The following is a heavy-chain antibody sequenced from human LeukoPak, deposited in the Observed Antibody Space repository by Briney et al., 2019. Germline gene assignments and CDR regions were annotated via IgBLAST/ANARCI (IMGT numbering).Heavy chain of an antibody. V-gene: IGHV3-9*01. CDR1: GFTFDDYA. CDR2: ISWNSGSI. J-gene: IGHJ4*02. Sequence: PGRSLRLSCAASGFTFDDYAMHWVRQAPGKGLEWVSGISWNSGSIGYADSVKGRFTISRDNAKNSLYLQMNSLRAEDTAVYYCAREGVPAARDYWGQGTLVTVSS. CDR3: AREGVPAARDY. D-gene: IGHD2-2*01.